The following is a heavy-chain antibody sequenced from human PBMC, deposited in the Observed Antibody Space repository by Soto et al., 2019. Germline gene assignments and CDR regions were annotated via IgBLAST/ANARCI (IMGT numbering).Heavy chain of an antibody. CDR2: IYYSGST. J-gene: IGHJ4*02. V-gene: IGHV4-31*03. CDR1: GGSISSGGYY. CDR3: ARYCSSTSCYTVTGTKGLDY. D-gene: IGHD2-2*02. Sequence: SETLSLTCTVSGGSISSGGYYWSWIRQHPGKGLEWIGYIYYSGSTYYNPSLKSRVTISVDTSKNQFSLKLSSVTAADTAVYYCARYCSSTSCYTVTGTKGLDYWGQGTLVTVSS.